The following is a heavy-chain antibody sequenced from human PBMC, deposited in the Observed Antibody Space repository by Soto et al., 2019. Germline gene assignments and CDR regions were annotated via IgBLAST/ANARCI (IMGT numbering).Heavy chain of an antibody. D-gene: IGHD3-22*01. V-gene: IGHV3-23*01. CDR1: GFTFSSYA. J-gene: IGHJ4*02. Sequence: GGSLRLSCAASGFTFSSYAMSWVRQAPGKGLEWVSAISGSGGSTYYADSVKGRLTISRDNSKNTLYLQMNSLRAEDTAVYYCAKRYYYDSSGYYPLFDYWGQGTLVTVS. CDR3: AKRYYYDSSGYYPLFDY. CDR2: ISGSGGST.